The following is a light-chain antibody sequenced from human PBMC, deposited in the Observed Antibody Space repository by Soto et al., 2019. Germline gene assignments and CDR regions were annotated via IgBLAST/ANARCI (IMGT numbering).Light chain of an antibody. Sequence: DIQMTQSPSTLSATVGDRVTITCRASQSICSLLAWYQQKPGKAPNLLIYDVSNLESGVPSRFSGSGSGTEFTLTISSLQPDDFATYYCQEYTSFWYTFGQGTRLELK. CDR3: QEYTSFWYT. V-gene: IGKV1-5*01. CDR2: DVS. CDR1: QSICSL. J-gene: IGKJ2*01.